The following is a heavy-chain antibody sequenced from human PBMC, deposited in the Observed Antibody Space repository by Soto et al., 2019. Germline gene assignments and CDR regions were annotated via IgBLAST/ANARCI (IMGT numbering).Heavy chain of an antibody. V-gene: IGHV3-23*01. Sequence: PGGSLRLSCAASGFTFNTYVMSWVRQAPGKGLEWVSEISGNSANTYHADSEKGRFTISRDNSKNTLYLQMNSLRADDTDVYYCAKKLGQLDRRKERLDYWGQGTLVNVS. CDR1: GFTFNTYV. CDR3: AKKLGQLDRRKERLDY. J-gene: IGHJ4*02. D-gene: IGHD1-26*01. CDR2: ISGNSANT.